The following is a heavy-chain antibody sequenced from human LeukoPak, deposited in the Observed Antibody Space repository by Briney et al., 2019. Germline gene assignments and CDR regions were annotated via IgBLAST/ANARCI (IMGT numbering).Heavy chain of an antibody. CDR1: GYTFTGYY. CDR2: ISPNSGGT. Sequence: ASVKVSCKASGYTFTGYYMHWVRQAPGQGLEWMGWISPNSGGTNYAQKFQGRVTMTRDTSISTAYMELSRLRSDDTAVYYCAIAQQQLVFINWFDPWGQGTLVTVSS. D-gene: IGHD6-13*01. V-gene: IGHV1-2*02. CDR3: AIAQQQLVFINWFDP. J-gene: IGHJ5*02.